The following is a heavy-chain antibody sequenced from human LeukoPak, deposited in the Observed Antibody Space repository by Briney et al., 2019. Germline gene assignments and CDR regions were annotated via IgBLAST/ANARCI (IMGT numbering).Heavy chain of an antibody. J-gene: IGHJ3*02. Sequence: SETLSLTCTVSGDSIRIYYWNWIRQPPGKGLGWNGLGHYSGSTYNNPSLNSRVTFAVDTSKNQVSLKMSSVTAADTAVYYCARWGEQTTLQVHAFDIWGQGTMVTVSS. D-gene: IGHD1-14*01. CDR3: ARWGEQTTLQVHAFDI. CDR2: GHYSGST. V-gene: IGHV4-59*01. CDR1: GDSIRIYY.